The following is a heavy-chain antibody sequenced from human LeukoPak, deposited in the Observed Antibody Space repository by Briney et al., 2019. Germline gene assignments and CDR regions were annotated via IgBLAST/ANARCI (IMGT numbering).Heavy chain of an antibody. Sequence: SETLSLTCTVSGGSISSSHYYWGWIRQPPGKGLEWIGTIYYSGTTYYNPSLESRVTMSEDTSKNQFSLTLRSVTATDTAVYYCARQISDYYYYYIDVWGKGTPVTVSS. CDR1: GGSISSSHYY. CDR2: IYYSGTT. J-gene: IGHJ6*03. D-gene: IGHD3-3*01. CDR3: ARQISDYYYYYIDV. V-gene: IGHV4-39*01.